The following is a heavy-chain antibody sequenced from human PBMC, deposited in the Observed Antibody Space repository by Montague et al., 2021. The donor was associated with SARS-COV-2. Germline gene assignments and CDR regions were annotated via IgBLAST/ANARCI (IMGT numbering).Heavy chain of an antibody. V-gene: IGHV4-59*08. CDR3: ARLRTGSYVFDY. D-gene: IGHD1-26*01. CDR2: IHYTGNT. CDR1: GGSINGYY. Sequence: SETLSLTCTVSGGSINGYYWSWIRQSPGKGLDWIGYIHYTGNTNYNPSLKSRVTISLDTSKSQFSLRLSSVTAADTAVYSCARLRTGSYVFDYWGQGTLVTVSS. J-gene: IGHJ4*02.